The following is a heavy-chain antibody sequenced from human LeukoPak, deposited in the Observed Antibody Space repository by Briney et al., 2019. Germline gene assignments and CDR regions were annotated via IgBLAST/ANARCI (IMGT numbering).Heavy chain of an antibody. V-gene: IGHV4-34*01. CDR2: INHSGST. J-gene: IGHJ4*02. CDR3: ARASYDFWSGYYLGY. Sequence: SETLSLTCAVYGRSFSGYYWSWIRQPPGKGLEWIGEINHSGSTNYNPSLKSRVTISVDTSKNQFSLKLSSVTAADTAVYYCARASYDFWSGYYLGYWGQGTLVTVSS. CDR1: GRSFSGYY. D-gene: IGHD3-3*01.